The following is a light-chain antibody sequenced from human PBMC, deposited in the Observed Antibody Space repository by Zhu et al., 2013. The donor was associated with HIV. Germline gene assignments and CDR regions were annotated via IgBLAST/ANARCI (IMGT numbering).Light chain of an antibody. CDR1: QDIRNY. CDR2: AAS. Sequence: GDRVTITCRASQDIRNYLAWFQQKPGKVPNLLIHAASTLQSGVPSRFSGSGSGTDFTLIISSLQPEDVATYYCQKYNNAPFTFGPGTKVEIK. V-gene: IGKV1-27*01. CDR3: QKYNNAPFT. J-gene: IGKJ3*01.